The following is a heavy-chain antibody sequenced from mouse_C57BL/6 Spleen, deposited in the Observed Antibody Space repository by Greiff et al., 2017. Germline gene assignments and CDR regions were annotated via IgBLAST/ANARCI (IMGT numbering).Heavy chain of an antibody. CDR2: IWSGGST. CDR1: GFSLTSYG. V-gene: IGHV2-2*01. Sequence: VQRVESGPGLVQPSQSLSITCTVSGFSLTSYGVHWVRQSPGKGLEWLGVIWSGGSTDYNAAFISRLSISKDNSKSQVFFKMNSLQADDTAIYYCARNNGYDPFAYWGQGTLVTVSA. D-gene: IGHD2-2*01. CDR3: ARNNGYDPFAY. J-gene: IGHJ3*01.